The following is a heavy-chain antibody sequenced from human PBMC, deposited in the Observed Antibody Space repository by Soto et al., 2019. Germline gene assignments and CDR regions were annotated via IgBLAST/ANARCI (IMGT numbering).Heavy chain of an antibody. Sequence: ASVKVSCKASGYTFTSYGISWVRQAPGQGLEWMGWISAYNGNTNYAQKLQGRVTMTTDTSTSTAYMELRSLRSDDTAVYYCATVTTSYHYYGMDVWGQGTTVTVSS. CDR2: ISAYNGNT. J-gene: IGHJ6*02. CDR3: ATVTTSYHYYGMDV. V-gene: IGHV1-18*01. D-gene: IGHD4-4*01. CDR1: GYTFTSYG.